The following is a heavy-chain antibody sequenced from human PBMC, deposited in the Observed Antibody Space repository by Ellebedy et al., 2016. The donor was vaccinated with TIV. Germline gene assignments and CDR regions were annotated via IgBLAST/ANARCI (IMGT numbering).Heavy chain of an antibody. V-gene: IGHV4-31*03. CDR3: ARGQATAGNLDS. CDR2: SYYTGRT. D-gene: IGHD6-25*01. Sequence: LRLXXTVSGVDVSSGGYYWTWIRQHPSKGLEWIGNSYYTGRTFYNPSLQTRITISVDTSQNQFSLNVTSVTAADTAIYYCARGQATAGNLDSWGQGTLVTVSS. J-gene: IGHJ4*02. CDR1: GVDVSSGGYY.